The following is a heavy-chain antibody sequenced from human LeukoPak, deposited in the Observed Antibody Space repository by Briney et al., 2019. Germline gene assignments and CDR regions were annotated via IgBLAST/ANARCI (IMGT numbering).Heavy chain of an antibody. V-gene: IGHV3-30*04. J-gene: IGHJ5*02. CDR3: ARDSRILWFGESSLGNWFDP. Sequence: GGSLRLSCAASGFTFSSYAMHWVRQGPGKGLEWVAVISYDGSNKYYADSVKGRFTISRDNSKNTLYLQMNSLRAEDTAVYYCARDSRILWFGESSLGNWFDPWGQGTLVTVSS. D-gene: IGHD3-10*01. CDR1: GFTFSSYA. CDR2: ISYDGSNK.